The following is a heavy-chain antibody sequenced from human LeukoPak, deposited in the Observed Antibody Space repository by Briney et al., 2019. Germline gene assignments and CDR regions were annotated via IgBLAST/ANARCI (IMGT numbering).Heavy chain of an antibody. CDR3: ARVIPRKQLVPYY. CDR1: GYTFTGYY. D-gene: IGHD6-6*01. V-gene: IGHV1-2*02. CDR2: INPNSGGT. J-gene: IGHJ4*02. Sequence: ASVKVSCKASGYTFTGYYMHWVRQAPGQGLEWMGWINPNSGGTNYAQKFQGRVTMTRDTSISTAYMELSRLRSDDTAVYYCARVIPRKQLVPYYWGQGTLVTVSS.